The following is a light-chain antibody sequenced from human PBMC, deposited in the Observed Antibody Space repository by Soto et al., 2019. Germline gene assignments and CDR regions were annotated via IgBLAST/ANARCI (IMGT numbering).Light chain of an antibody. CDR1: QSISSY. V-gene: IGKV1-39*01. Sequence: IQMTLSPSALSAPVGGRVTITCRASQSISSYLNWYQQKPGKAPKLLIYAASSLQSGVPSRFSGSGSGTDFTLTISSLQPEDFATYYCQQSYSTPTWTFGQGTKV. CDR3: QQSYSTPTWT. J-gene: IGKJ1*01. CDR2: AAS.